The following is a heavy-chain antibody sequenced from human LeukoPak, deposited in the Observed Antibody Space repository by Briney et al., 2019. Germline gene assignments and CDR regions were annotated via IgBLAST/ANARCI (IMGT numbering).Heavy chain of an antibody. CDR3: ARGVGRITIFGVVNPDAFDI. V-gene: IGHV1-24*01. CDR2: FDPEDGET. J-gene: IGHJ3*02. CDR1: GYTLTELS. D-gene: IGHD3-3*01. Sequence: ASVKVSCKVSGYTLTELSMHWVRQAPGKGLEWMGGFDPEDGETIYAQKFQGRVTITTDESTSTAYMELSSLRSEDTAVYYCARGVGRITIFGVVNPDAFDIWGQGTMVTVSS.